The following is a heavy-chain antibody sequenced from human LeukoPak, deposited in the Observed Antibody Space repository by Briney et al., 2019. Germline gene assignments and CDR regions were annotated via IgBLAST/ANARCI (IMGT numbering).Heavy chain of an antibody. CDR1: GFTFSSYG. D-gene: IGHD3-3*01. CDR3: AILDLRFLEWLSSPAPDY. J-gene: IGHJ4*02. V-gene: IGHV3-30*03. Sequence: GGSLRLSCAASGFTFSSYGMHWARQAPGKGLEWVAVISYDGSNKYYADSVKGRFTISRDNSKNTLYLQMNSLRAEDTAVYYCAILDLRFLEWLSSPAPDYWGQGTLVTVSS. CDR2: ISYDGSNK.